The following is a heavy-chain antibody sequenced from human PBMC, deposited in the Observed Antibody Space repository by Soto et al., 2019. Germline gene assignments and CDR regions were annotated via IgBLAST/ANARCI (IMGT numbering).Heavy chain of an antibody. Sequence: ASVKVSCKVSGYTPTELSMHWVRQAPGQGLEWMGWINPSYGTTNYSQKFQGRVTITRDTSTSTAYMELSSLRSEDTAVYYCARDGDIVVVPAAKAVSTWFAPRGQGTLVTVSS. CDR3: ARDGDIVVVPAAKAVSTWFAP. CDR2: INPSYGTT. D-gene: IGHD2-2*01. V-gene: IGHV1-3*01. CDR1: GYTPTELS. J-gene: IGHJ5*02.